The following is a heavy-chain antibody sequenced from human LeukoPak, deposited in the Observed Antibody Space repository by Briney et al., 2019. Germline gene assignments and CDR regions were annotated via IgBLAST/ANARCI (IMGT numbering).Heavy chain of an antibody. V-gene: IGHV1-2*02. Sequence: ASVKVSCKASGYTFTGYYMHWVRQAPGQGLEWMGWINPNSGGTNYAQKFQGRVTMTRDTSISTAYMELSRLRSDDTAVYYCARETETKSTSGGERFYYYNMDVWGKGTTVTVSS. D-gene: IGHD1-14*01. CDR1: GYTFTGYY. CDR2: INPNSGGT. CDR3: ARETETKSTSGGERFYYYNMDV. J-gene: IGHJ6*03.